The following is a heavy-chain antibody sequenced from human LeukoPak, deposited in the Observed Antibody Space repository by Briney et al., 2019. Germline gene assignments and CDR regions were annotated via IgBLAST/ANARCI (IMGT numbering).Heavy chain of an antibody. CDR2: ISADGTEK. CDR1: GFTFSSYA. J-gene: IGHJ3*02. Sequence: GGSLRLSCVGSGFTFSSYALHWLRQAPGKGLEWVAVISADGTEKYYADSVKGRFTMSRDNSKNTLSLQMNSLRTDDTAVYFCARDAPYSGGCCAFDIWGQGTTVTVSS. D-gene: IGHD6-19*01. V-gene: IGHV3-30-3*01. CDR3: ARDAPYSGGCCAFDI.